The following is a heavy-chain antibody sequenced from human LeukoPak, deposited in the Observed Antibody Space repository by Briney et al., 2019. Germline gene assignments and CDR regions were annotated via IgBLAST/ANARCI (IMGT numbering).Heavy chain of an antibody. CDR1: GGSISSGDYY. Sequence: SQTLSLTCTVSGGSISSGDYYWSWIRQPPGKGLEWIGYIYYSGSTYYNPSLKSRVTISVDTSKNQFSLKLSSVTAADTAVYYCATLVVPAAAYYYYMDVWGKGTTVTVSS. CDR2: IYYSGST. J-gene: IGHJ6*03. CDR3: ATLVVPAAAYYYYMDV. V-gene: IGHV4-30-4*08. D-gene: IGHD2-2*01.